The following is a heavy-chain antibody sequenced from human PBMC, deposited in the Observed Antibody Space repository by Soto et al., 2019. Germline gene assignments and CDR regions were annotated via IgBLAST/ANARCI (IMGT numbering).Heavy chain of an antibody. Sequence: PSETLSLTCAVSGGSISSTNWWSWVRQPPGKGLEWIGEIYHSGSTNYNPSLKSRVTISVDKPKNQFSLKLSSVTAADTAVYYCARDNFYSLDSWGQGTMVTVSS. D-gene: IGHD1-1*01. V-gene: IGHV4-4*02. CDR2: IYHSGST. J-gene: IGHJ3*02. CDR3: ARDNFYSLDS. CDR1: GGSISSTNW.